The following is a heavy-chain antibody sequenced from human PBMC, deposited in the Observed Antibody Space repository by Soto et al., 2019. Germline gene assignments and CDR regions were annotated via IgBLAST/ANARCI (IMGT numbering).Heavy chain of an antibody. CDR2: ISGSGGAT. J-gene: IGHJ6*02. Sequence: GGSLRLSCAASGFTFSSYAMSWVRQAPGKGLEWVSGISGSGGATYYADPVKGRFTISRDNSKNTLYLQMNSLRAEDTAVYYCARVRDYYDSSGYYYGAPIFYYYGMDVWGQGTTVTVSS. D-gene: IGHD3-22*01. CDR1: GFTFSSYA. V-gene: IGHV3-23*01. CDR3: ARVRDYYDSSGYYYGAPIFYYYGMDV.